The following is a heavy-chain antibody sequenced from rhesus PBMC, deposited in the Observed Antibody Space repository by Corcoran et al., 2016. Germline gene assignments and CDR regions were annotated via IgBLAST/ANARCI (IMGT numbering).Heavy chain of an antibody. D-gene: IGHD1-1-1*01. CDR2: HGGSSGST. Sequence: QVQLQESGPGLVKPSETLSLTCAVSGYSISSGFGWCWIRQPPVKGLEWIGYHGGSSGSTNYNPSLKSRVTISKDTSKNQVSLKLSSVTAADTAVYYCARENSWNYFDYWGQGVLVTVSS. V-gene: IGHV4-127*01. J-gene: IGHJ4*01. CDR1: GYSISSGFG. CDR3: ARENSWNYFDY.